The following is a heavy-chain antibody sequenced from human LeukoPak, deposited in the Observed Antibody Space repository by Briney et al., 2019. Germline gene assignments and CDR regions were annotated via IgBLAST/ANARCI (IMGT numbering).Heavy chain of an antibody. CDR3: AAIDSGSYYPSNY. J-gene: IGHJ4*02. CDR2: IYYSGST. V-gene: IGHV4-39*07. CDR1: GGSISSGDYY. D-gene: IGHD3-10*01. Sequence: SETLSLTCTVSGGSISSGDYYWSWIRQPPGKGLEWIGSIYYSGSTYYNPSLKSRVTISVDTSKNQFSLKLSSVTAADTAVYYCAAIDSGSYYPSNYWGQGTLVTVSS.